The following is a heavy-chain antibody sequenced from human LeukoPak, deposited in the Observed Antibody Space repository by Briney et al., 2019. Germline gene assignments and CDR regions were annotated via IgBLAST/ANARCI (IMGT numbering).Heavy chain of an antibody. J-gene: IGHJ5*02. V-gene: IGHV1-69*13. D-gene: IGHD3-16*01. Sequence: SVKVSCKASGGTFSSFVLGWVRQAPGQGLEWMGGVIPIFGTSNYAQKFQGRVTITADESTSTAYMELSSLRSEDTAVYYCARDTLGGHKWFDTWGQGTLVTVSS. CDR2: VIPIFGTS. CDR3: ARDTLGGHKWFDT. CDR1: GGTFSSFV.